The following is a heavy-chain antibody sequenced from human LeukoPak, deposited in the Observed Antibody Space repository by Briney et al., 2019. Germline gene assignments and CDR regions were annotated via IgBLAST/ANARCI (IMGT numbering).Heavy chain of an antibody. CDR2: IYTSGSS. V-gene: IGHV4-61*02. CDR1: GGSISSGSYY. J-gene: IGHJ4*02. D-gene: IGHD3-3*01. CDR3: ARDKWSGFDY. Sequence: SQTLSLTCTVSGGSISSGSYYWSWIRQPAGKGLEWIGRIYTSGSSNYNPSLKSRVAISVDTSKNQVSLKLSSVTAADTAVYYCARDKWSGFDYWGQGTLVTVSS.